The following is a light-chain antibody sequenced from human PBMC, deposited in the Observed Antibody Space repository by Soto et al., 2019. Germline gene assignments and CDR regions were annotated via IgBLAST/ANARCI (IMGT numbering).Light chain of an antibody. CDR3: CSYAGSSPPPYV. J-gene: IGLJ1*01. Sequence: QSALTQPASVSGSPGQSITISCTGTSSDVGSYNLVSWYQQHPGKAPKLMIYEVSKRPSGVSNRFSGSKSGNTASLTISGLQAEDDSYYYCCSYAGSSPPPYVFRTGTKLTVL. CDR1: SSDVGSYNL. CDR2: EVS. V-gene: IGLV2-23*02.